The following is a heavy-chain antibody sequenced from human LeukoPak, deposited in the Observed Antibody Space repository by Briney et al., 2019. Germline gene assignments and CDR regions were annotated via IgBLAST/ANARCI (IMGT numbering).Heavy chain of an antibody. CDR1: GGSISSGGYS. CDR2: IYHSGST. J-gene: IGHJ4*02. D-gene: IGHD6-13*01. CDR3: ARAHPGIAAAGTAFDY. V-gene: IGHV4-30-2*01. Sequence: SETLSLTCADSGGSISSGGYSWSWIRQPPGKGLEWIGYIYHSGSTYYNPSLKSRVTISVDRSKNQFSLKLSSVAAADTAVYYCARAHPGIAAAGTAFDYWGQGTLVTVSS.